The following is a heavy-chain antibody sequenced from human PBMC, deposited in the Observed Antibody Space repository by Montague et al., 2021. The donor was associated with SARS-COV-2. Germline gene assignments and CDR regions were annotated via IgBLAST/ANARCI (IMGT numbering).Heavy chain of an antibody. J-gene: IGHJ2*01. CDR3: ARRLAAAGGGNGYLDF. CDR2: ASVNFNS. CDR1: GGSMNNKGYY. D-gene: IGHD6-13*01. V-gene: IGHV4-39*02. Sequence: SETLSLTCAVSGGSMNNKGYYWVWVRQPPGKGLEWPGSASVNFNSYYNPSLKSRVIIFLDTSKNLFSLRLGSVTAADTAVYYCARRLAAAGGGNGYLDFWGRGTLVAVS.